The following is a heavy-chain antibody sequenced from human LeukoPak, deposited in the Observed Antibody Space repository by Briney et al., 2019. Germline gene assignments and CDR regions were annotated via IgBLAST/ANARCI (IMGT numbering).Heavy chain of an antibody. J-gene: IGHJ1*01. D-gene: IGHD6-13*01. Sequence: ASVKVSCKASGYTFTSYAMNWVRQAPGQGLEWMGWINPNSGGTNYAQKFQGWVTMTRDTSISTAYMELSRLRSDDTAVYYCARGGYSSSWSVNFQHWGQGTLVTVSS. CDR3: ARGGYSSSWSVNFQH. CDR1: GYTFTSYA. CDR2: INPNSGGT. V-gene: IGHV1-2*04.